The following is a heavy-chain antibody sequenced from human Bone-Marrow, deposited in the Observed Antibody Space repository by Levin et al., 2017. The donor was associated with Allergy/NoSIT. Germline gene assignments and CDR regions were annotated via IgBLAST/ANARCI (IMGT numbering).Heavy chain of an antibody. D-gene: IGHD2-2*01. V-gene: IGHV4-39*01. CDR2: VYTSGSL. Sequence: PSETLSLTCTVSGGSITRSSYYWAWIRQSPGMGPEWIGTVYTSGSLSYNPSLESRLAMSVDTSKNQFSLKMTSVTAADTAFYYCARGIPTTSRAFDYWGQGILVTVSS. J-gene: IGHJ4*02. CDR3: ARGIPTTSRAFDY. CDR1: GGSITRSSYY.